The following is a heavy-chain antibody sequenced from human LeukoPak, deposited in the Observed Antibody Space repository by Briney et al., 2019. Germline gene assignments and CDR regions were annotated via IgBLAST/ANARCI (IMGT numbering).Heavy chain of an antibody. J-gene: IGHJ4*02. Sequence: SETLSLTCTVSGGSISSYYWSWIRQPPGNGLEWIGYVYYSGSTNYNPSLSVDTSKNQFSLKLSSVTAADTAVYHCARDQVECTGGTCQSRVGFDFWGQGTLVTVSS. D-gene: IGHD2-8*02. CDR2: VYYSGST. CDR3: ARDQVECTGGTCQSRVGFDF. V-gene: IGHV4-59*01. CDR1: GGSISSYY.